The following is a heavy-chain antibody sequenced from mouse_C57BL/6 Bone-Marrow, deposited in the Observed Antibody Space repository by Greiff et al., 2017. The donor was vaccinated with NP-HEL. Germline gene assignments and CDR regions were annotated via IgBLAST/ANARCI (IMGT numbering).Heavy chain of an antibody. V-gene: IGHV1-82*01. D-gene: IGHD1-1*02. Sequence: QVQLQQSGPELVKPGASVKISCKASGYAFSSSWMNWVKQRPGKGLEWIGRIYPGDGDTNYNGKFKGKATLTADKSSSTAYMQLSSLTSEDSAVYFCAPITTVVEWGQGTLVTVSA. CDR3: APITTVVE. J-gene: IGHJ3*02. CDR1: GYAFSSSW. CDR2: IYPGDGDT.